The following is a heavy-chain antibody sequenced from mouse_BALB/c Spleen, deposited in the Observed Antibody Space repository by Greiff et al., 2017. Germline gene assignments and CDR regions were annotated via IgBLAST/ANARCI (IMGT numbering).Heavy chain of an antibody. CDR2: IYWDDDK. CDR3: ARRYDAMDY. CDR1: GFSLSTSGMG. Sequence: QVTLKVSGPGILQPSQTLSLTCSFSGFSLSTSGMGVSWIRQPSGKGLEWLAHIYWDDDKRYNPSLKSRLTISKDTSRNQVFLKITSVDTADTATYYCARRYDAMDYWGQGTSVTVSS. J-gene: IGHJ4*01. V-gene: IGHV8-12*01.